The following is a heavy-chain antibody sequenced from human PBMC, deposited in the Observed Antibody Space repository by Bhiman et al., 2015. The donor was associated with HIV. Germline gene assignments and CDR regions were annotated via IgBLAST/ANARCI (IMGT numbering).Heavy chain of an antibody. V-gene: IGHV3-11*04. CDR2: ISSSGSSI. CDR1: GFTFSDYY. D-gene: IGHD3-16*01. CDR3: ARWGPLGMFDP. Sequence: QVHLVESGGGLVKFFPGGSLRLSCSVSGFTFSDYYMSWIRRAPGEGLEWLSCISSSGSSIYYADSAKGRFTISRDNAKNSLYLQMNSLTVEDTAVYFCARWGPLGMFDPWGQGTLVTVSS. J-gene: IGHJ5*02.